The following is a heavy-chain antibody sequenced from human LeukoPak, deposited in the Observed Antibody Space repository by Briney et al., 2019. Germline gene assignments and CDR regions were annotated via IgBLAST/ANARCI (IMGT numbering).Heavy chain of an antibody. CDR1: GFTFSSYS. CDR2: ISSSSSYI. CDR3: ARATIFGVAPFDY. V-gene: IGHV3-21*01. J-gene: IGHJ4*02. Sequence: PGGSLRLSCAASGFTFSSYSMNWVRQAPGKGLEWVSSISSSSSYIYYADSVKGRFTISRDNAKNSLYLQMNGLRAEDTAVYYCARATIFGVAPFDYWGQGTLVTVSS. D-gene: IGHD3-3*01.